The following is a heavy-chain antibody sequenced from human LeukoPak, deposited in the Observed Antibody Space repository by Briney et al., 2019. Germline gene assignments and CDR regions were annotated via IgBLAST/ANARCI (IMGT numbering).Heavy chain of an antibody. D-gene: IGHD3-10*01. CDR3: ARDRILLWFGELFDY. Sequence: GGSLRLSCAASGFTFSSYGMSWVRQAPGKGLEWVSAISGSGGSTYYADSVKGRFTISRDNTKNSLYLQMNSLRAEDTAVYYCARDRILLWFGELFDYWGQGTLVTVSS. V-gene: IGHV3-23*01. CDR2: ISGSGGST. CDR1: GFTFSSYG. J-gene: IGHJ4*02.